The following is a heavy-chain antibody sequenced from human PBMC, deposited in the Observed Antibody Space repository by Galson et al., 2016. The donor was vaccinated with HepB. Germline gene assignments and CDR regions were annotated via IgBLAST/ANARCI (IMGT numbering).Heavy chain of an antibody. J-gene: IGHJ3*02. D-gene: IGHD6-19*01. Sequence: SLRLSCAASGFSISIYSMNWVRQAPGKGLEWVSAIRGSGTGTSYTDSVKGRFTISSDNSKNTLYLQMNSLRAEDAAVYYCAKISLVGYKSGWGGSFDIWGRGTMVTVSS. V-gene: IGHV3-23*01. CDR1: GFSISIYS. CDR2: IRGSGTGT. CDR3: AKISLVGYKSGWGGSFDI.